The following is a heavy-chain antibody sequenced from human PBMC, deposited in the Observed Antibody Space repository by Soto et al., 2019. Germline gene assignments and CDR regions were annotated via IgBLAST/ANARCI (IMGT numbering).Heavy chain of an antibody. D-gene: IGHD2-2*01. CDR3: TMGAWCSSTGCYSAASDY. CDR2: ISYDGSNK. V-gene: IGHV3-30*03. J-gene: IGHJ4*02. CDR1: GFTFSNSG. Sequence: QVQLVESGGGVVQPGRSLRLSCVASGFTFSNSGMHWVRQAPGKGLQWVAVISYDGSNKYYADSVKGRFTISRDISKNTLYLQMNSLTTDVTAVSYCTMGAWCSSTGCYSAASDYWGQGTLVSVSS.